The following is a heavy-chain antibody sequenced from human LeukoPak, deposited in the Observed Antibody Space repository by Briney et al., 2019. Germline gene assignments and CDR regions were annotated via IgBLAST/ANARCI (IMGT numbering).Heavy chain of an antibody. CDR3: ARGGPAGDFIVVAPTTNAFDI. V-gene: IGHV1-46*01. CDR1: GRTFSNYY. J-gene: IGHJ3*02. CDR2: INPSGGST. Sequence: EASVKVSCKASGRTFSNYYMHWVRQAPGQGLEWMGIINPSGGSTSYAQKFQGRVTMTRDTSTSTVYMELSSLRSEDTAVYYCARGGPAGDFIVVAPTTNAFDIWGQGTMVTVSS. D-gene: IGHD2-2*01.